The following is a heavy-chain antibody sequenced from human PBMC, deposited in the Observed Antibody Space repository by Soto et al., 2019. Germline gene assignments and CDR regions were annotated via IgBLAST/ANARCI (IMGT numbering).Heavy chain of an antibody. CDR1: GFTFSSYW. CDR3: ARIRRDGYNYNYYYGMDV. CDR2: IKQDGSEK. Sequence: PGGSLRLSCAASGFTFSSYWMSWVRQAPGKGLEWVANIKQDGSEKYYVDSVKGRFTISRDNAKNSLYLQMNSLRAEDTAVYYCARIRRDGYNYNYYYGMDVWGQGTTVTVSS. D-gene: IGHD5-12*01. J-gene: IGHJ6*02. V-gene: IGHV3-7*01.